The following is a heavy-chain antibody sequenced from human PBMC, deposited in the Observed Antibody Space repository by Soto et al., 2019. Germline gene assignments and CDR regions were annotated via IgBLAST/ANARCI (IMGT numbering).Heavy chain of an antibody. CDR2: IYYSGST. CDR3: ARHLVVAVAGTMPGFDY. V-gene: IGHV4-59*08. CDR1: GGSISSYY. Sequence: ASETLSLTCTVSGGSISSYYWSWIRQPPGKGLEWIGYIYYSGSTNYNPSLKSRVTISVDTSKNQFSLKLSSLTAADTAVYYCARHLVVAVAGTMPGFDYWGQGTLVTVSS. J-gene: IGHJ4*02. D-gene: IGHD6-19*01.